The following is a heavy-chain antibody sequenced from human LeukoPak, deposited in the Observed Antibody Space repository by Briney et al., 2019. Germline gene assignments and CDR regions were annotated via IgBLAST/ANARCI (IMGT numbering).Heavy chain of an antibody. Sequence: PGGSLRLSCAASGFTFSSYEMNWVRQAPGKGLEWVSYISSIGSTIYYADSVKGRFTISRDNAKNSLYLQMNSLRAEDTAVYYCARVRYSSGWYGGAYFDYWGQGTLVTVSS. CDR1: GFTFSSYE. J-gene: IGHJ4*02. D-gene: IGHD6-19*01. CDR3: ARVRYSSGWYGGAYFDY. V-gene: IGHV3-48*03. CDR2: ISSIGSTI.